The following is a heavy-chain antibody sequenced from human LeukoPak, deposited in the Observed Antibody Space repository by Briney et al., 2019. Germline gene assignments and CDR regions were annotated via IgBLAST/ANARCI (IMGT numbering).Heavy chain of an antibody. CDR3: ARVPSMIRGVVNYGMDV. CDR2: INLNSGDT. Sequence: ASVKVSCKTSGYSFTGYFMHWVRQAPGQGLEWMGWINLNSGDTKYAQRFQGRVTVTRDTSINTAYMGLRRLTSDDTAVYYCARVPSMIRGVVNYGMDVWGQGTTVTVSS. J-gene: IGHJ6*02. D-gene: IGHD3-10*01. CDR1: GYSFTGYF. V-gene: IGHV1-2*02.